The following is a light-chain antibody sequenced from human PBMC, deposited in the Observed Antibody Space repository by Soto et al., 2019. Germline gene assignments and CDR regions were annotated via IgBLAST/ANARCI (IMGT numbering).Light chain of an antibody. Sequence: QSVLTQPPSVSGAPGQRVTISCTGSSSNIGAGYDVHWYQQLPGTAPKLLIYGNNNRPSGVPDRFSASKSGTSASLAITGLQAEDEADFYCQCYDNSLSVLFGGGTKVTVL. CDR1: SSNIGAGYD. J-gene: IGLJ2*01. V-gene: IGLV1-40*01. CDR3: QCYDNSLSVL. CDR2: GNN.